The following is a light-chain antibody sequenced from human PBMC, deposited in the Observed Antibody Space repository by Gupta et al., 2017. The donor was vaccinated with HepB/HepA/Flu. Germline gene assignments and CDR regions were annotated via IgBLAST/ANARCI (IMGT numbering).Light chain of an antibody. J-gene: IGLJ3*02. V-gene: IGLV3-21*02. Sequence: SYVLTQTPSMSVAPGQTALITCEGDNIGMKSVHWYQQKPGQAPVLVVYDDYDRPSGIPERLSGSHTGSAATLTINRVEAGDEADYYCQVWDSDSDNVVFGGGTKLTVL. CDR2: DDY. CDR1: NIGMKS. CDR3: QVWDSDSDNVV.